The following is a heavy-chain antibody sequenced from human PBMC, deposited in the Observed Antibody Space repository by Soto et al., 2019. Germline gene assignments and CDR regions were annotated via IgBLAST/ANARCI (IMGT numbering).Heavy chain of an antibody. CDR3: ARKTDSGGSGKGAY. V-gene: IGHV3-30*03. J-gene: IGHJ4*02. D-gene: IGHD1-26*01. Sequence: GGSLRLSCAASGFTFISYGMHWVRQAPGEGLEWVALISYDGSNKYYADSVKGRFTISRDYSKNTLYLQMNRLRVEDTAVYYCARKTDSGGSGKGAYWGRGTLVTVSS. CDR2: ISYDGSNK. CDR1: GFTFISYG.